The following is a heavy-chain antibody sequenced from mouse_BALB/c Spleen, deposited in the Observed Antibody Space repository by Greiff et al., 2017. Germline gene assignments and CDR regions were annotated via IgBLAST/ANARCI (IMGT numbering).Heavy chain of an antibody. D-gene: IGHD2-1*01. Sequence: EVQLVESGGGLVQPGGSLKLSCAASGFTFSSYTMSWVRQTPEKRLEWVAYISNGGGSTYYPDTVKGRFTISRDNAKNTLYLPMSSLKSEDTAMYYCARSPYGNQMDYWGQGTSVTVSS. J-gene: IGHJ4*01. CDR3: ARSPYGNQMDY. CDR2: ISNGGGST. V-gene: IGHV5-12-2*01. CDR1: GFTFSSYT.